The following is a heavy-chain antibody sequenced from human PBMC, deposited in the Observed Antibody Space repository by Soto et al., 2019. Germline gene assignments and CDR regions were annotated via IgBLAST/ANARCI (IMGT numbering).Heavy chain of an antibody. CDR1: GGSISSGGYY. V-gene: IGHV4-31*03. CDR3: ARGLTDDYGDGNFDY. J-gene: IGHJ4*02. D-gene: IGHD4-17*01. Sequence: QVQLQESGPGLVKPSQTLSLTCTVSGGSISSGGYYWSWIRQHPGKGLEWIGYIYYSGSTYYNPSLKSRVSLXXDXCXXQFSLKLSSVTAADTAVYYCARGLTDDYGDGNFDYWGQGTLVTVSS. CDR2: IYYSGST.